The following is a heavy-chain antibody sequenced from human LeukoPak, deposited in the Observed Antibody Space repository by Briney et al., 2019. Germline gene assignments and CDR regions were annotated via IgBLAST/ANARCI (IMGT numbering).Heavy chain of an antibody. CDR1: GFTFRGYW. J-gene: IGHJ4*02. Sequence: HPGGSLRLSCAASGFTFRGYWMHWVRQAPGKGLVWVSRINTDGSSTNYADSVKGRFTISRDNSKNTLYPQMNSLRAEDTAVYYCASGQESDYFDYWGQGTLVTVSS. V-gene: IGHV3-74*01. CDR3: ASGQESDYFDY. D-gene: IGHD3-10*01. CDR2: INTDGSST.